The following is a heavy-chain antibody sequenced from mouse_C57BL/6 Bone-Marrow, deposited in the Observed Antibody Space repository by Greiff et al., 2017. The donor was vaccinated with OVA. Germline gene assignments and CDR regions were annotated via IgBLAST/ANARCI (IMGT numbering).Heavy chain of an antibody. D-gene: IGHD1-1*01. CDR1: GYTFTDYN. V-gene: IGHV1-22*01. CDR3: ARGRIYYYGSSYWYFDV. CDR2: INPNNGGT. J-gene: IGHJ1*03. Sequence: VQLKESGPELVKPGASVKMSCKASGYTFTDYNMHWVKQSHGKSLEWIGYINPNNGGTSYNQKFKGKATLTVNKSSSTAYMELRSLTSEDSAVYYCARGRIYYYGSSYWYFDVWGTGTTVTVSS.